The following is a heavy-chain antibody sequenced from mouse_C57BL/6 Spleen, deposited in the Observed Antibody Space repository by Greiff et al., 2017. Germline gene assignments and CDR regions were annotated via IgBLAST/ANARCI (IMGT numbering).Heavy chain of an antibody. V-gene: IGHV2-6-1*01. CDR1: GFSLTSYG. J-gene: IGHJ2*01. Sequence: VQRVESGPGLVAPSQSLSITCTVSGFSLTSYGVHWVRQPPGKGLEWLVVIWSDGSTTYNSALKSRLSISKDNSKSQVFLKMNSLQNDDTAMYYCARHGSSYGYFDYWGQGTTLTVSS. CDR2: IWSDGST. D-gene: IGHD1-1*01. CDR3: ARHGSSYGYFDY.